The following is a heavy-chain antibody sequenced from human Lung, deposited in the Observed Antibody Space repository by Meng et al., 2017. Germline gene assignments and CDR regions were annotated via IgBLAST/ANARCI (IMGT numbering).Heavy chain of an antibody. Sequence: GESLKISCVASGFTFNKYAMSWVRQAPGKGLEWVSTLSTRGTVTYYADSVRGRFTISRDNSKNRLSLRMDSLRAEDTALYYCAKDDDDAFDFWGQGTMVTV. V-gene: IGHV3-23*01. CDR3: AKDDDDAFDF. CDR2: LSTRGTVT. J-gene: IGHJ3*01. CDR1: GFTFNKYA.